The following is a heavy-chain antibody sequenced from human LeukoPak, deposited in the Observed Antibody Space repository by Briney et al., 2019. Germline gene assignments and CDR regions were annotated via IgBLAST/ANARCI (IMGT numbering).Heavy chain of an antibody. D-gene: IGHD3-22*01. CDR2: INPNSGGT. J-gene: IGHJ4*02. CDR3: ARGGDYDSSGIDY. Sequence: ASVKVSCKASGYTFTGYYMHWVRQAPGQGLEWMGWINPNSGGTNYAQKFQGRVTMTRDTSISTAYMEPGRLRSDDTAEDYCARGGDYDSSGIDYWGQGTLVTVSS. V-gene: IGHV1-2*02. CDR1: GYTFTGYY.